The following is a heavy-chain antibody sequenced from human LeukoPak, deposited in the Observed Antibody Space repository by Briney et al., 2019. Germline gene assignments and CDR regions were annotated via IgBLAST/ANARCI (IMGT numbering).Heavy chain of an antibody. CDR1: SGSINSYY. Sequence: PSETLSLTCTVSSGSINSYYWTWIRQPAGKGLEWLGRVYTSGSPDYNPSLKGRVTMSLDTSKNQFSLKLRSVTAADTAVYYCATRPKFMSTYFDLWGR. CDR3: ATRPKFMSTYFDL. V-gene: IGHV4-4*07. CDR2: VYTSGSP. D-gene: IGHD5/OR15-5a*01. J-gene: IGHJ2*01.